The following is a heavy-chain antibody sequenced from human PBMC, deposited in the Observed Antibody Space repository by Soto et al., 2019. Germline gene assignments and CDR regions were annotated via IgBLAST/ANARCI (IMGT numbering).Heavy chain of an antibody. Sequence: GGSLRLSCAASGFTFSSYAMSWVRQAPGKGLEWVSAISGSGGSTYYADSVKGRFTISRDNSKNTLYLQMNSLRAEDTAVYYCAKAPAYDSSGYYRPSYYYYGMDVWGQGTTVTVSS. CDR1: GFTFSSYA. D-gene: IGHD3-22*01. CDR3: AKAPAYDSSGYYRPSYYYYGMDV. V-gene: IGHV3-23*01. CDR2: ISGSGGST. J-gene: IGHJ6*02.